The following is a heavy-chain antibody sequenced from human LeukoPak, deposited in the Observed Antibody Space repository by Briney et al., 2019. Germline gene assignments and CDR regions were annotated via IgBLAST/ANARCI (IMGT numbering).Heavy chain of an antibody. CDR2: IKQDGSEK. V-gene: IGHV3-7*01. D-gene: IGHD3-10*01. Sequence: PGGSLRLSCAASGFTFSSYWMSWVRQAPGKGLEWVANIKQDGSEKYYVDSVKGRFTISRDNAKNSLYLQMNSLRAEDTAVYYCARLHRLLFGFGESHFDYWGQGTLVTVSS. CDR1: GFTFSSYW. J-gene: IGHJ4*02. CDR3: ARLHRLLFGFGESHFDY.